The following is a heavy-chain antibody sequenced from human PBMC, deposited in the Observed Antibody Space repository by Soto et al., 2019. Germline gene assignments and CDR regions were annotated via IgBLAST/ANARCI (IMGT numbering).Heavy chain of an antibody. J-gene: IGHJ1*01. CDR1: GFTLSSYW. CDR3: GTETDWCPHQ. Sequence: PGGSLRLSCAASGFTLSSYWMHWVRQAPGKGLVWVSRINSDASSISYADSVKGRFTISRDNAKNTLYLQMNRLRAEDTAVYYCGTETDWCPHQWGQGTLFTVCS. V-gene: IGHV3-74*01. CDR2: INSDASSI. D-gene: IGHD3-9*01.